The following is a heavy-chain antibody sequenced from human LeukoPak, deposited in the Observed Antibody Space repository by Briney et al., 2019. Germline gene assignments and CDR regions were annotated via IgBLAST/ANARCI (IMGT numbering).Heavy chain of an antibody. Sequence: WGSLRLSCAASGFTFRSYGMHWVRQAPGKGLEWVAFTRYDGNNKYYADSVKGRFTISRDNSKNTLYLQMNSLRAEDTAVYYCTKDRMATIIGEFDYWGQGTLVTVSS. V-gene: IGHV3-30*02. CDR3: TKDRMATIIGEFDY. CDR1: GFTFRSYG. CDR2: TRYDGNNK. J-gene: IGHJ4*02. D-gene: IGHD5-24*01.